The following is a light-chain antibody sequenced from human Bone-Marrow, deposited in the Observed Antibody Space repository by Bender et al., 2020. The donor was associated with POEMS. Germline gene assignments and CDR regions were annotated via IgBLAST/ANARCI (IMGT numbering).Light chain of an antibody. CDR2: EVS. CDR3: SAYAGSNKCVV. V-gene: IGLV2-8*01. CDR1: SSDVGGYHY. J-gene: IGLJ2*01. Sequence: QSALTQPSSLSGSPGQSISISCTGTSSDVGGYHYVAWYQQHPGKAPKLIIYEVSKRPSGVPDRFSGSKSGNTASLTVSGLQGEDEADYYCSAYAGSNKCVVFGGGTKLTVL.